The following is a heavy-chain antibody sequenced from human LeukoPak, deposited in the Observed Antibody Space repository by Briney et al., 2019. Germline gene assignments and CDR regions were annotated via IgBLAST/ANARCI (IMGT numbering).Heavy chain of an antibody. D-gene: IGHD4-23*01. V-gene: IGHV1-46*01. Sequence: ASVKVSCKASGYTFTSYYMHWVRQAPGQGLEWMGIIHPSGGSTSYAQKFQGRVTMTRDTSTSTVYMDLSSLRSEDTAVYYCARDPGYGGNSGGVDYWGQETLVTVSS. CDR3: ARDPGYGGNSGGVDY. J-gene: IGHJ4*02. CDR2: IHPSGGST. CDR1: GYTFTSYY.